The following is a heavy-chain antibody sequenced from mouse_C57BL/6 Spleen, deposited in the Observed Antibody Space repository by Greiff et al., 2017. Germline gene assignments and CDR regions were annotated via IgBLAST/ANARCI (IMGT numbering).Heavy chain of an antibody. V-gene: IGHV5-9*01. Sequence: EVQLLEPGGGLVKPGGSLKLSCAASVFTFSSYTMPWVRQTPEKGLEWVGTISGGGGNTYYPDSVKGRFTISRDNAKNTRYLQMSSLRSEDSALYCCARHRIYYGYDFGCWGQGTTLTVSS. J-gene: IGHJ2*01. D-gene: IGHD2-2*01. CDR1: VFTFSSYT. CDR3: ARHRIYYGYDFGC. CDR2: ISGGGGNT.